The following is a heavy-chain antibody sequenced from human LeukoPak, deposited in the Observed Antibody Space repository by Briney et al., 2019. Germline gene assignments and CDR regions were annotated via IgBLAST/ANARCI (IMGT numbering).Heavy chain of an antibody. D-gene: IGHD3-3*01. J-gene: IGHJ4*02. Sequence: SETLSLTCTVSGCSISSSSYYWGWIRQHTGKGLEWIAYIYYSGNTYYNPSLKRRVTISVDTSKNQFSLKLSSVTAADTAVYYCARTITIFGALGYFDYWGQGTLVTVSS. CDR2: IYYSGNT. CDR3: ARTITIFGALGYFDY. CDR1: GCSISSSSYY. V-gene: IGHV4-31*03.